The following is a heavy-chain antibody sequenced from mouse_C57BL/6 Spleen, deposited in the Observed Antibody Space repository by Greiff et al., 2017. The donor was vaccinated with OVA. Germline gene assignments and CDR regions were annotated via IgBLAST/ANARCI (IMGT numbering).Heavy chain of an antibody. CDR2: IHPNSGST. CDR3: ARGAYGNHLAY. CDR1: GYTFTSYW. J-gene: IGHJ3*01. Sequence: VQLQQPGAELVKPGASVKLSCKASGYTFTSYWMHWVKQRPGQGLEWIGMIHPNSGSTNYNEKFKSKATLTVDKSSSTAYMQLSSLTSEDSAVYYCARGAYGNHLAYWGQGTLVTVSA. D-gene: IGHD2-1*01. V-gene: IGHV1-64*01.